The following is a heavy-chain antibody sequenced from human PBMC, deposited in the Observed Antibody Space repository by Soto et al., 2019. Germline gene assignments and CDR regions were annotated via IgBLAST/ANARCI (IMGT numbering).Heavy chain of an antibody. CDR3: ARDPKVVAATQVPLDS. V-gene: IGHV3-7*03. CDR1: GFTFSSYW. J-gene: IGHJ5*01. D-gene: IGHD2-15*01. CDR2: IKQDGSEK. Sequence: EVQLVESGGGLVQPGGSLRLSCAASGFTFSSYWMSWVRQAPGKGLEWVANIKQDGSEKYYVDSVKGRFTISRDNAKNSLYLQMNSLRAEDSAVYYCARDPKVVAATQVPLDSWGQGTLVTVSS.